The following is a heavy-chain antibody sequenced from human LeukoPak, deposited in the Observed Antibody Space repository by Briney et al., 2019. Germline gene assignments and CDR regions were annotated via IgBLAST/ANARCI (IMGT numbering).Heavy chain of an antibody. J-gene: IGHJ4*02. D-gene: IGHD4/OR15-4a*01. V-gene: IGHV3-21*01. CDR3: VKVGAWQRLVY. CDR1: GCTYGSFA. CDR2: ISSSGTSI. Sequence: PGGSLSLTCTASGCTYGSFAMSWVRQAPGMGLKWVSTISSSGTSIYYADSVKGRFTISRDNAKSSLWLQMSSLRVEDTAVFYCVKVGAWQRLVYWLQGTLVTVSS.